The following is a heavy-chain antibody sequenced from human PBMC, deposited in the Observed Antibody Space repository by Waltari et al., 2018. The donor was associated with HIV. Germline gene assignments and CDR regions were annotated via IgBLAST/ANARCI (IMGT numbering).Heavy chain of an antibody. CDR1: GGSISSGGYY. CDR2: IYYSGST. CDR3: ARDSLLMTTVNSGDYYYYGMDV. Sequence: QVQLQESGPGLVKPSQTLSLTCTVSGGSISSGGYYWSWIRQHPGKGLEGIGYIYYSGSTYYNPSLKSRVTISVDTSKNQFSLKLSSVTAADTAVYYCARDSLLMTTVNSGDYYYYGMDVWGQGTTVTVSS. D-gene: IGHD4-4*01. J-gene: IGHJ6*02. V-gene: IGHV4-31*03.